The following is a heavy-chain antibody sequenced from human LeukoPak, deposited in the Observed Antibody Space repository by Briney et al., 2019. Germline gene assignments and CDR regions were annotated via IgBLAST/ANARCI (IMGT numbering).Heavy chain of an antibody. CDR2: IYPGDSDT. V-gene: IGHV5-51*01. D-gene: IGHD3-16*01. Sequence: GESLQISCKGSEYIFTTYWIGWVRQMPGKGLEWMGIIYPGDSDTRYSPSFQGQVTISADKSIGTAYLQWSSLEASDTAMYYCVRQYYASERGYFDYWGQGTLVTVSS. CDR1: EYIFTTYW. CDR3: VRQYYASERGYFDY. J-gene: IGHJ4*02.